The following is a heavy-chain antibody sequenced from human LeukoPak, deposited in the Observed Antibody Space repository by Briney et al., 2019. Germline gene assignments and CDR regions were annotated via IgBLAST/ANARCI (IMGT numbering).Heavy chain of an antibody. V-gene: IGHV4-59*01. J-gene: IGHJ6*02. CDR2: IYYSGST. CDR3: AKGGYSYGYGTLYYYYYGMDV. CDR1: GGSISSYY. Sequence: SETLSLTCTVPGGSISSYYWSWIRQPPGKGLEWIGYIYYSGSTNYNPSLKSRVTISVDTSKNQFSLKLSSVTAADTAVYYCAKGGYSYGYGTLYYYYYGMDVWGQGTTVTVSS. D-gene: IGHD5-18*01.